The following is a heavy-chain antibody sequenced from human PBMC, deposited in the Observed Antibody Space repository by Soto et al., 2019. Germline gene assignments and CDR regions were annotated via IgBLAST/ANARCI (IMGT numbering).Heavy chain of an antibody. Sequence: QVQLVQSGAEVKKPGSSVKVSCKASGGTFSSYTISWVRQAPGQGLEWMGRIIPILGIANYAQKFQGRVTXXXDNSTSTAYKXXRXGXXEDTAVYYCAGGKTAPRDKSPSRRWLQPATGYFDLWGRGTLVTVSS. CDR3: AGGKTAPRDKSPSRRWLQPATGYFDL. J-gene: IGHJ2*01. V-gene: IGHV1-69*02. CDR2: IIPILGIA. D-gene: IGHD5-12*01. CDR1: GGTFSSYT.